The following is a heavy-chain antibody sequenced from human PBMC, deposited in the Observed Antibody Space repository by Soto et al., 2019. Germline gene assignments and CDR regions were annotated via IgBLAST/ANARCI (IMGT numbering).Heavy chain of an antibody. CDR2: INPSGGSP. J-gene: IGHJ4*02. CDR3: ARDSGSYYHFDY. CDR1: GYSFTSYY. V-gene: IGHV1-46*01. D-gene: IGHD1-26*01. Sequence: QVQLVQSGAEVKKPGASVKVSCKASGYSFTSYYMHWVRQAPGQGLEWMGIINPSGGSPTYAQTFQGRVTMTRDTSTSTVYMELSSLRSEDTAVYYCARDSGSYYHFDYWGQGTLVTVSS.